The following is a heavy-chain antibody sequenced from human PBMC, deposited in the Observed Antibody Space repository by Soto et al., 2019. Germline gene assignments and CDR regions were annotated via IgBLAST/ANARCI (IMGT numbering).Heavy chain of an antibody. Sequence: PGESLKISCAASGFTFRSYWMSWVRQAPGKGLEWVANINHDGSEKYYVDSVKGRFTISRDNAKNSLYLQINSLRAEDTAVYYCAREKNLVVIPAALYPSQYYGMDVWGQGTTVTVSS. D-gene: IGHD2-2*01. CDR3: AREKNLVVIPAALYPSQYYGMDV. CDR1: GFTFRSYW. CDR2: INHDGSEK. V-gene: IGHV3-7*01. J-gene: IGHJ6*02.